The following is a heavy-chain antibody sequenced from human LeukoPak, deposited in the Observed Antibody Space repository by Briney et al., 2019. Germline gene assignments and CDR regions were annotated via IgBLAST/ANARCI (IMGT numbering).Heavy chain of an antibody. Sequence: SETLSLTCTVSGGSIGSYYWSWIRQPPGKGLEWIGYIYYSGSTNYNPSPKSRVTISVDTSKNQFSLKLSSVTAADTAVYYCARDRSSSGWYYFDYWGQGTLVTVSS. V-gene: IGHV4-59*01. J-gene: IGHJ4*02. CDR1: GGSIGSYY. CDR2: IYYSGST. D-gene: IGHD6-19*01. CDR3: ARDRSSSGWYYFDY.